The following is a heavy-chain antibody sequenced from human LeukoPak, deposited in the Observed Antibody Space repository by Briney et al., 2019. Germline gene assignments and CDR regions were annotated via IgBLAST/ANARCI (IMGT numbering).Heavy chain of an antibody. CDR3: ATGLIAVAGTFDY. V-gene: IGHV3-30-3*01. J-gene: IGHJ4*02. Sequence: PGGSLRLSCAASGFTFSSYAMPWVRQAPGKGLEWVAGISYDGSNKYYADSVKGRFTISRDNSKNTLYLQMNSLRAEDTAVYYCATGLIAVAGTFDYWGQGTLVTVSS. CDR1: GFTFSSYA. D-gene: IGHD6-19*01. CDR2: ISYDGSNK.